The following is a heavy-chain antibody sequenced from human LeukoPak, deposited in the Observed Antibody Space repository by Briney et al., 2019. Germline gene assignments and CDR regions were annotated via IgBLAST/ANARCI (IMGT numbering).Heavy chain of an antibody. CDR2: IYYSGST. J-gene: IGHJ4*02. Sequence: SETLSLTCTVSGGSISSSSYYWGWIRQPPGKGLEWIGSIYYSGSTYYNPSLKSRVTISVDTSENQFSLKLSSVTAADTAVYYCARGHSGWPPQPLDYWGQGTLVTVSS. V-gene: IGHV4-39*07. D-gene: IGHD3-22*01. CDR1: GGSISSSSYY. CDR3: ARGHSGWPPQPLDY.